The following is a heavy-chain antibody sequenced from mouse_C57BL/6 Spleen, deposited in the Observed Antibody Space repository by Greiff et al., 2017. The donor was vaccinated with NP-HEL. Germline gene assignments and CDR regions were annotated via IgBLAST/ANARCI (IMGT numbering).Heavy chain of an antibody. V-gene: IGHV1-62-3*01. CDR1: GYTFTSYW. CDR3: ASVWDYFDY. CDR2: IDPNSGGT. J-gene: IGHJ2*01. D-gene: IGHD4-1*01. Sequence: QVQLQQPGAELVKPGASVKLSCKASGYTFTSYWMHWVKQRPGRGLEWIGRIDPNSGGTKYNEKFKSKATLTVDKSSSTAYMQRSSLTSEDSAVYYCASVWDYFDYWGQGTTLTVSS.